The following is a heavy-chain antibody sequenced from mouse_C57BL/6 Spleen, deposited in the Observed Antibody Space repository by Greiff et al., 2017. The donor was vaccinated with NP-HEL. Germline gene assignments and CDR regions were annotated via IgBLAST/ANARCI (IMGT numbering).Heavy chain of an antibody. Sequence: EVQLQQSGPGLVKPSQSLSLTCSVTGYSITSGYYWNWIRQFPGNKLEWMGYISYDGSNNYNPSLKNRISITRDTSKNQFFLKLNSVTTEDTATYYCARSSYDYAMDYWGQGTSVTVSS. CDR3: ARSSYDYAMDY. D-gene: IGHD1-1*01. CDR2: ISYDGSN. J-gene: IGHJ4*01. V-gene: IGHV3-6*01. CDR1: GYSITSGYY.